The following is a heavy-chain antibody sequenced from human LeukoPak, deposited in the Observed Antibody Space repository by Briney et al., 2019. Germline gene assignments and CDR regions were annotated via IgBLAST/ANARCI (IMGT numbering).Heavy chain of an antibody. CDR2: IKQDGSEK. CDR3: ARDIDPRYSSSWYDY. Sequence: GGSLRLSCAASGCTFSSYWMSWVRQAPGKGLEWVANIKQDGSEKYYVDSVKGRFTISRDNAKNSLYLQMNSLRAEDTAVYYCARDIDPRYSSSWYDYWGQGTLVTVSS. CDR1: GCTFSSYW. J-gene: IGHJ4*02. D-gene: IGHD6-13*01. V-gene: IGHV3-7*01.